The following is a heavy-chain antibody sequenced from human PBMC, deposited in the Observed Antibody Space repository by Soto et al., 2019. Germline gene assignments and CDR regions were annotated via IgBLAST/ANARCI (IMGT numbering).Heavy chain of an antibody. D-gene: IGHD1-26*01. J-gene: IGHJ6*02. CDR2: ISAHNGDT. V-gene: IGHV1-18*01. Sequence: QVQLVQSGPEVKKPGASVKVSCKASGYTFTSYGFSWVRQAPGQGLEWMGWISAHNGDTIYAQKFQDRITMTTDTSSNTAYLELRSLKSGDTAVFYCAPSSGTYPPSRYYYGLDVWGQGTTVTVSS. CDR1: GYTFTSYG. CDR3: APSSGTYPPSRYYYGLDV.